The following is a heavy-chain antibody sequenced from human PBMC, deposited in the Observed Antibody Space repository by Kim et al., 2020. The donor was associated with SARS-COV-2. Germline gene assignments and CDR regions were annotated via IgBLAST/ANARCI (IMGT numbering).Heavy chain of an antibody. CDR1: GFSFNVYA. CDR2: ITNDGGRI. V-gene: IGHV3-64D*09. D-gene: IGHD2-21*02. CDR3: VTDAHESDWRPDY. J-gene: IGHJ4*02. Sequence: GGSLRLSCSASGFSFNVYAMHWVRQAPGKGLEYLSGITNDGGRIHYADSVKGRFTISRDNSMNTLYLRMNSLRLEDTAVYYCVTDAHESDWRPDYWGQGT.